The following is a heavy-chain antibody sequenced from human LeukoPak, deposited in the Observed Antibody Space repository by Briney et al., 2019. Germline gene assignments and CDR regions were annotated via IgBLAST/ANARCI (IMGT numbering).Heavy chain of an antibody. D-gene: IGHD6-13*01. CDR1: GFTFSSYG. Sequence: GGSLRLSCAASGFTFSSYGMHWVRQAPGKGLEWVAVISYDGSNKYYADSVKGRFTISRDSSKNTLYLQMNSLRAEDTAVYYCAKGSRQQLVSFYYYYYHMDVWGKGTTVTVSS. J-gene: IGHJ6*03. CDR3: AKGSRQQLVSFYYYYYHMDV. V-gene: IGHV3-30*18. CDR2: ISYDGSNK.